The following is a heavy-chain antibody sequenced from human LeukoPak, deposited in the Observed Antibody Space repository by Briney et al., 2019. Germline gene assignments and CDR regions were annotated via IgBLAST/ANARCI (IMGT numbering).Heavy chain of an antibody. CDR2: IYSGGST. D-gene: IGHD4-17*01. V-gene: IGHV3-53*01. Sequence: PGGSLRLSCAASGFTVSNNYMTWVRQAPGKGLEWVSVIYSGGSTKHADSVKGRFTISRDNSKNTLHLQMNNLRAEDTAMYYCARDRFYGNCWGQGTLVTVSS. CDR1: GFTVSNNY. CDR3: ARDRFYGNC. J-gene: IGHJ4*02.